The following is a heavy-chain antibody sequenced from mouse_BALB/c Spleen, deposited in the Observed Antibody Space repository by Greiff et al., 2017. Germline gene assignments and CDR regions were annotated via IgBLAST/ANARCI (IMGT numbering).Heavy chain of an antibody. Sequence: DVMLVESGGGLVKPGGSLKLSCAASGFTFSSYAMSWVRQTPEKRLEWVASISSGGSTYYPDSVKGRFTISRDNARNILYLQMSSLRSEDTAMYYCARIYYDYDYFDYWGQGTTLTVSS. D-gene: IGHD2-4*01. CDR3: ARIYYDYDYFDY. CDR1: GFTFSSYA. CDR2: ISSGGST. J-gene: IGHJ2*01. V-gene: IGHV5-6-5*01.